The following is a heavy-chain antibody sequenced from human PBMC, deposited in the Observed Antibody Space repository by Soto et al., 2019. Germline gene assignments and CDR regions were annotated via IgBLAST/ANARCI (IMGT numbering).Heavy chain of an antibody. CDR3: ARDRSAKNWLDP. J-gene: IGHJ5*02. CDR2: IYYSGST. V-gene: IGHV4-59*01. Sequence: PSETLSLTCTVSVGSISSYYWSWFRQPPGKGLEWIGYIYYSGSTNYNPSLKSRVTISVDTSKNQFSLKLSSVTAADTAVYYCARDRSAKNWLDPWGQGTLVTVSS. CDR1: VGSISSYY.